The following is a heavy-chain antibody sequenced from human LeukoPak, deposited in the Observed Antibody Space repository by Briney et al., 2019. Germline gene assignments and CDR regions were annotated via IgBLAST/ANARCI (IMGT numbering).Heavy chain of an antibody. CDR2: IYYSGST. CDR3: ARGGSAFDI. D-gene: IGHD6-25*01. CDR1: GGSVSSGSYY. Sequence: SETLSLTCTVSGGSVSSGSYYWSWIRQSPGKGLEFIGYIYYSGSTNYNPSLKSRFTISIDTSKNQFSLRLQSVGAVDTAVYYCARGGSAFDIWGQGTMVTVSS. J-gene: IGHJ3*02. V-gene: IGHV4-61*01.